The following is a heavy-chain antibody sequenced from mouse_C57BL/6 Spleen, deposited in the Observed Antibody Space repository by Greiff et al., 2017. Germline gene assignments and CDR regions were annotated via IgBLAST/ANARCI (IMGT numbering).Heavy chain of an antibody. CDR2: INYDGSST. J-gene: IGHJ2*01. Sequence: EVKLMESEGGLVQPGSSMKLSCTASGFTFSDYYMAWVRQVPEKGLEWVANINYDGSSTYYLDSLKSRFIISRDNAKNILYLQMNSLKSEDTATYYCAREAGNLDSSGFYFDYWGQGTTLTVSS. CDR3: AREAGNLDSSGFYFDY. CDR1: GFTFSDYY. V-gene: IGHV5-16*01. D-gene: IGHD3-2*02.